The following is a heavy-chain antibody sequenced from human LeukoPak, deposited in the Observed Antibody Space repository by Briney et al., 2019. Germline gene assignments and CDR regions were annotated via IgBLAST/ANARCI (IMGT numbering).Heavy chain of an antibody. CDR1: GFIFSGYG. CDR3: ARGVRTVDY. CDR2: VWNDGSKT. Sequence: PGGSLRLSCAASGFIFSGYGMYWVRQAPGKGLEWVADVWNDGSKTYYADSVKGRFTISRDNSKNTLYLQMDSPKPEDTAVCYCARGVRTVDYWGQGTLVTVSS. D-gene: IGHD4-11*01. J-gene: IGHJ4*02. V-gene: IGHV3-33*01.